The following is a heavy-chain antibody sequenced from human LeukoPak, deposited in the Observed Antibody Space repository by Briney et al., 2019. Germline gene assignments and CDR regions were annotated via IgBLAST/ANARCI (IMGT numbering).Heavy chain of an antibody. CDR3: ARDGAWFDP. Sequence: DSVKVSCKASGYTFTTYHIHWVRQAPGQGLEWMGIINPSGGSTTYAQKFQGRVTMTRDTSTSTVYMELSSLKSEDTAVYYCARDGAWFDPWGQETLVTVSS. D-gene: IGHD3-16*01. CDR1: GYTFTTYH. J-gene: IGHJ5*02. CDR2: INPSGGST. V-gene: IGHV1-46*01.